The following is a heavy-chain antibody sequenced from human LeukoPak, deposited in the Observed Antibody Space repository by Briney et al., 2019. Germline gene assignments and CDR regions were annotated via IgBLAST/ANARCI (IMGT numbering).Heavy chain of an antibody. CDR1: GYTFTSYG. CDR2: ISTYNGNA. CDR3: AIVQGGAHDAFDI. V-gene: IGHV1-18*01. D-gene: IGHD6-6*01. J-gene: IGHJ3*02. Sequence: ASVKVSCKASGYTFTSYGISWVRQAPGQGLEWMGWISTYNGNANHAQNLQGRFTMTTDTSTSTAYMELTSLRCDDTAIYYCAIVQGGAHDAFDIWGQGTMVTVSS.